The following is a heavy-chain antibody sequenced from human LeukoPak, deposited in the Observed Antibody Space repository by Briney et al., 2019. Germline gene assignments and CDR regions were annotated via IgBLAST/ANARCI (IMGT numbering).Heavy chain of an antibody. Sequence: ASVKVSCKASGYTFTNYYMHWVRQAPGQGLEWMGIINPSGGSTSYAQKFQGRVTMTRDTSTSTVYMELSSLRSEDTAVYYCARLVPGIAAAAPYNWFDPWGQGTLVTVSS. J-gene: IGHJ5*02. CDR3: ARLVPGIAAAAPYNWFDP. V-gene: IGHV1-46*01. CDR2: INPSGGST. D-gene: IGHD6-13*01. CDR1: GYTFTNYY.